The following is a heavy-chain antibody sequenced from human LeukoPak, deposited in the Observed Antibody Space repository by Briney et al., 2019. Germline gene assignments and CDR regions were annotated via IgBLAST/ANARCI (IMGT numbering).Heavy chain of an antibody. CDR3: AKGHYYGSGSLDY. V-gene: IGHV3-23*01. CDR1: GFTFSSEW. CDR2: IGGRDGST. Sequence: GGSLRLSCAASGFTFSSEWMHWVRQAPGRGLEWVSAIGGRDGSTYYADSVKGRFTISRDNSKNTLYVQMNSLRAEDTAVYYCAKGHYYGSGSLDYWGQGTLVTVSS. J-gene: IGHJ4*02. D-gene: IGHD3-10*01.